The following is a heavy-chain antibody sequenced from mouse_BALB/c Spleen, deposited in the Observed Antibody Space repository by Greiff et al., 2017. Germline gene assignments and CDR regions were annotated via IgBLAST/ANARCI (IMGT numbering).Heavy chain of an antibody. CDR2: IWSGGST. CDR3: ARGVYYGYYFDY. J-gene: IGHJ2*01. CDR1: GFSLTSYG. Sequence: QVQLKESGPGLVQPSQSLSITCTVSGFSLTSYGVHWVRQSPGKGLEWLGVIWSGGSTDYNAAFISRLSISKDNSKSQVFFKMNSLQANDTAIYYCARGVYYGYYFDYWGQGTTLTVSS. D-gene: IGHD1-1*01. V-gene: IGHV2-2*02.